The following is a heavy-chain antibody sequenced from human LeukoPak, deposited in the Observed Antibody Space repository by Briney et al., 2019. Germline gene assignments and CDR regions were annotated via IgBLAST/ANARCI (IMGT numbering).Heavy chain of an antibody. CDR3: ASEFTGWFDP. Sequence: ASVKVSCKASGYTYTSYYMHWVRQAPGQGLEWMGIINPSGGSTSYAQKFQGRVTMTRDTSTSTVYMELSSLRSEDTAVYYCASEFTGWFDPWGQGTLVTVSS. D-gene: IGHD2-8*02. J-gene: IGHJ5*02. V-gene: IGHV1-46*01. CDR1: GYTYTSYY. CDR2: INPSGGST.